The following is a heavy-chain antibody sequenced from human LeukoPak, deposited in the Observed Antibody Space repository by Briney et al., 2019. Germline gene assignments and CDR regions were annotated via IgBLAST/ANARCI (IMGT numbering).Heavy chain of an antibody. D-gene: IGHD4-17*01. CDR3: ARENGDYDY. CDR1: GGSISSGSYY. Sequence: SETLSLTCTGSGGSISSGSYYWSWIRQPAGKGLEWIGRIYTSGSTNYNPSLKSRVTISVDTSKNQFSLKLSSVTAADTAVYYCARENGDYDYWGQGTLVTVSS. J-gene: IGHJ4*02. CDR2: IYTSGST. V-gene: IGHV4-61*02.